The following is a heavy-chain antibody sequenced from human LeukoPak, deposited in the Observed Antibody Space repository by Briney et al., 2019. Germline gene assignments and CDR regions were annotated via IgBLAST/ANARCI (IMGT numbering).Heavy chain of an antibody. Sequence: GGSLRLSCAASGFTFSSYSMNWVRQAPGKGLEWVSSISSSSSYIYYADSVKGRFTISRDNAKNSLYLQMNSLRAEDTAVYYCARGGYSGYVAKSTYFDYWGQGTLVTVSS. CDR3: ARGGYSGYVAKSTYFDY. CDR1: GFTFSSYS. CDR2: ISSSSSYI. D-gene: IGHD5-12*01. V-gene: IGHV3-21*01. J-gene: IGHJ4*02.